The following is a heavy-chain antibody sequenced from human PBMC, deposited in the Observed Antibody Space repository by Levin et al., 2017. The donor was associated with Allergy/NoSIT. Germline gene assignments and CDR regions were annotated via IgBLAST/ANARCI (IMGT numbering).Heavy chain of an antibody. J-gene: IGHJ4*02. CDR3: AREDYRSFDF. V-gene: IGHV3-7*01. CDR2: IKPDGSET. Sequence: GGSLRLSCAASGFTFSSYWVTWVRQAPGKGLEWVANIKPDGSETSYVDSVKGRFTISRDNARNSLYLQMNSLRVEDTAVYYCAREDYRSFDFWGQGTLVTVSS. D-gene: IGHD3-16*01. CDR1: GFTFSSYW.